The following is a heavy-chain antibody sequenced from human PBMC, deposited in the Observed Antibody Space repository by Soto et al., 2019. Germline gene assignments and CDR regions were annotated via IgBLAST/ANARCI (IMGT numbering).Heavy chain of an antibody. CDR1: GASISSSY. D-gene: IGHD5-12*01. J-gene: IGHJ4*02. CDR2: VYHTGST. CDR3: ARGGNRYSNVASGVGGFDY. V-gene: IGHV4-59*01. Sequence: SETLSLTCTVSGASISSSYWSWIRQSPGEGLEWIGYVYHTGSTNYNPSLKSRVTISLDTSKSQFSLNLTSLTTADTAVYFCARGGNRYSNVASGVGGFDYWGQGSLVTVYS.